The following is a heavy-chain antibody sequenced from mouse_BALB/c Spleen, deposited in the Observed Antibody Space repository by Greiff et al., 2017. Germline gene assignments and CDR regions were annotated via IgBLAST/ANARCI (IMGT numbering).Heavy chain of an antibody. CDR2: IDPETGGT. D-gene: IGHD2-14*01. Sequence: VQLQQSGAELVRPGASVTLSCKASGYTFTDYEMYWVKQTPVHGLEWIGAIDPETGGTAYNQKFKGKATLTADKSSSTAYMELRSLTSEDSAVYYCHRYDGAWFAYWGQGTLVTVSA. J-gene: IGHJ3*01. CDR3: HRYDGAWFAY. CDR1: GYTFTDYE. V-gene: IGHV1-15*01.